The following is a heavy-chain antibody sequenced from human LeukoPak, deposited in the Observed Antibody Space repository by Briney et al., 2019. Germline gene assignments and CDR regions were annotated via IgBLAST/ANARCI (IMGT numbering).Heavy chain of an antibody. CDR2: IYYSGST. J-gene: IGHJ4*02. CDR1: GGSISSYY. V-gene: IGHV4-59*01. Sequence: PSETLSLTCTVSGGSISSYYWSWIRQPPGKGLEWIGYIYYSGSTNYNPSLKSRVTISVDTSKNQFSLKLSSVTAADTAVYYCARQRAGNPRSLVFDYWGQGTLVTVSS. CDR3: ARQRAGNPRSLVFDY. D-gene: IGHD2-8*02.